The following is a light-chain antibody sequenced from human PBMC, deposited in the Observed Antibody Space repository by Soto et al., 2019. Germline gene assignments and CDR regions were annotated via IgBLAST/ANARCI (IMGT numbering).Light chain of an antibody. CDR3: QQYNNWPWT. Sequence: EIVMTQSPATLSVSPGERATLSCRASQSVSSNLAWYQQKPGQAPRLLISGVSNRATGIPARFSGSGSGTEFTLTISSLQSEDFAVYYCQQYNNWPWTFGQGTKVDI. V-gene: IGKV3D-15*01. CDR2: GVS. CDR1: QSVSSN. J-gene: IGKJ1*01.